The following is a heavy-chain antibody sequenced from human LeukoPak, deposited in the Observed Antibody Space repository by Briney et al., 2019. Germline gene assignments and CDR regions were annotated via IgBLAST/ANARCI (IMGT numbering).Heavy chain of an antibody. Sequence: GGSLRLSCAASGFTFSSYAMSLVRQAPGTRREGVWTSIGSGGSTFYAGSVKGTFTISRDNSKNTLSQQMNSLTVEDTALYYCTRRGNKDEIARYYFGYWGQGTLVTVSS. CDR1: GFTFSSYA. D-gene: IGHD1/OR15-1a*01. CDR3: TRRGNKDEIARYYFGY. J-gene: IGHJ4*02. V-gene: IGHV3-23*01. CDR2: SIGSGGST.